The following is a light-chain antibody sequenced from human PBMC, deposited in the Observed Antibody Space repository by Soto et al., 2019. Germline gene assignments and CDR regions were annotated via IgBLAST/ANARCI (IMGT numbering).Light chain of an antibody. CDR2: DAS. V-gene: IGKV3-11*01. CDR1: QSVGNS. CDR3: QQRCNWPLT. J-gene: IGKJ4*01. Sequence: EIVLTQSPAALSFSPGERATLSCRASQSVGNSLAWYQQKPGQAPRLLIYDASSKPTDIPARFTGSGSGTDFSLTISGLEPEDFAVYYCQQRCNWPLTFGGGTKVEIK.